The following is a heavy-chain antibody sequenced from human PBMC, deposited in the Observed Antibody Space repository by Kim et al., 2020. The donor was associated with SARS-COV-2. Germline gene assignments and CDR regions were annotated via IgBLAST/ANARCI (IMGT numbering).Heavy chain of an antibody. CDR2: IIGGGGMT. CDR3: ANYGITSR. J-gene: IGHJ4*02. CDR1: GFDFKTYV. D-gene: IGHD1-20*01. V-gene: IGHV3-23*01. Sequence: GGSLRLSCAASGFDFKTYVMSWVRQVPGKGLEWISAIIGGGGMTYYADSVKGRFTISRDNSQNNLYLQMDNLRAEDTALYYCANYGITSRWGQGTLVTVSS.